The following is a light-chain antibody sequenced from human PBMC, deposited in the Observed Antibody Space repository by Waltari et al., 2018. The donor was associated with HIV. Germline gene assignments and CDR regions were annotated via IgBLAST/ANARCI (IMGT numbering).Light chain of an antibody. CDR2: DVV. CDR3: SSYTTFNTII. Sequence: QSALTQPASVSGSPGQSITISCAGTGAEVGAYNYVAWYQQLPDTVPKLIIYDVVSRPSGVSDRFSGSKSGNTASLTISGLQAEDAGDYYCSSYTTFNTIIFGGGTKLTVL. J-gene: IGLJ2*01. CDR1: GAEVGAYNY. V-gene: IGLV2-14*03.